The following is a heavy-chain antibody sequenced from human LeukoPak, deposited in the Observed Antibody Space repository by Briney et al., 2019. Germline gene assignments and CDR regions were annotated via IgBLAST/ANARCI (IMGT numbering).Heavy chain of an antibody. V-gene: IGHV4-4*02. J-gene: IGHJ4*02. Sequence: SGTLSLTCAVSGGSISSSNWWSWVRQPPGKRLEWIGEINHSGSTNYNPSLKSRVTISVDTSKNQFSLKLSSVTAADTAVYYCARGGDTVDIVATTRQSDENFDYWGQGTLVTVSS. CDR1: GGSISSSNW. CDR3: ARGGDTVDIVATTRQSDENFDY. CDR2: INHSGST. D-gene: IGHD5-12*01.